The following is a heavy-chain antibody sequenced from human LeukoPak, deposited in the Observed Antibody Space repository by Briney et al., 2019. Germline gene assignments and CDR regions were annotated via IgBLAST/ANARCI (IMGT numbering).Heavy chain of an antibody. CDR3: ARGGYSGYEFDC. CDR2: IYPSDSDT. V-gene: IGHV5-51*01. CDR1: GYSFSTYW. J-gene: IGHJ4*02. Sequence: GESLKISCRASGYSFSTYWIGRVRQMPGKGLDWMGVIYPSDSDTRYSPSFQGQVTISADKSISTAYLQWSSPKASDTAMYYCARGGYSGYEFDCWGQGTLVTVSS. D-gene: IGHD5-12*01.